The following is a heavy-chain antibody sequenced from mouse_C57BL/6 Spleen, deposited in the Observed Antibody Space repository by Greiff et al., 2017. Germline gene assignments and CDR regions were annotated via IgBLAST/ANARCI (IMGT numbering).Heavy chain of an antibody. D-gene: IGHD2-4*01. Sequence: VQLQQSGAELVRPGTSVKVSCKASGYAFTNYLIEWVKQRPGQGLEWIGLINPGSGGTNYNEKFKGKATLTADKSSRTSYMQLSSLTSEDSAVYFCASGDYNYFGCWGQGTTLT. J-gene: IGHJ2*01. CDR2: INPGSGGT. V-gene: IGHV1-54*01. CDR3: ASGDYNYFGC. CDR1: GYAFTNYL.